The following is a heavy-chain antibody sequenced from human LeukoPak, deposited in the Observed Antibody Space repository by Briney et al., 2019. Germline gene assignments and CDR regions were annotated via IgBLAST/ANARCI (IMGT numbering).Heavy chain of an antibody. CDR3: AKDRSRYCSSTSCSYYFDY. D-gene: IGHD2-2*01. V-gene: IGHV3-9*01. Sequence: GGSLRLSCAASGFTFDDYAMHWVRHAPGKGLEWVSGISWNSGSLGYADSVKGRLTISRDNAKNSLYLQMNSLRAEDTAVYYCAKDRSRYCSSTSCSYYFDYWGQGTLVTVSS. CDR1: GFTFDDYA. J-gene: IGHJ4*02. CDR2: ISWNSGSL.